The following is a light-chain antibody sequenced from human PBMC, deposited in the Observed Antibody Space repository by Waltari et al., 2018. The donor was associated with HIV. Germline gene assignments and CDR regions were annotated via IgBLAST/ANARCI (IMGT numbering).Light chain of an antibody. CDR2: GAS. V-gene: IGKV3D-15*01. CDR1: QSVSSN. J-gene: IGKJ1*01. Sequence: EIVMTQYPATLSVSPGERATLSCRASQSVSSNLAWYQQKPGQAPRLLMYGASTRATGIPARFSGSGSGTEFTLTISSLQSEDFAVYYCQQYNNRPWTFGQGTTVEIK. CDR3: QQYNNRPWT.